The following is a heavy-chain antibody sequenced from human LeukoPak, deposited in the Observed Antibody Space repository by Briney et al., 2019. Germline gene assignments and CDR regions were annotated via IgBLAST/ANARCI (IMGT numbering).Heavy chain of an antibody. J-gene: IGHJ4*02. V-gene: IGHV1-46*01. CDR3: ARGRSLLGHCSDTSCPLFDY. D-gene: IGHD2-2*01. CDR2: INPSGGST. CDR1: GYTFTSYY. Sequence: ASVKVSCKASGYTFTSYYMHWVRQAPGQGPEWMGIINPSGGSTSYPQKFQGRATMTRDTSTSTVYMELNSLRSEDTAVYYCARGRSLLGHCSDTSCPLFDYWGQGTLVTVSS.